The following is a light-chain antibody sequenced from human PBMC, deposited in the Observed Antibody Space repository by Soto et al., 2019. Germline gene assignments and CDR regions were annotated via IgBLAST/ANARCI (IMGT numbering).Light chain of an antibody. J-gene: IGKJ1*01. CDR2: KAS. CDR1: QSISSW. V-gene: IGKV1-5*03. CDR3: QQYNSYPWT. Sequence: DIQMTQSPSTLSASVGDRVTITCRASQSISSWLAWYQQKPGKAPKLLIYKASSLESGVPSRFSGSGSWTEFTRTISSLQPDDFATYYRQQYNSYPWTFGQGTQVEIK.